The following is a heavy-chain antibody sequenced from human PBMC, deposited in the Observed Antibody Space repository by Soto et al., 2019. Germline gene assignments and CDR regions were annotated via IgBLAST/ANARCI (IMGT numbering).Heavy chain of an antibody. CDR1: GGSASSGSYY. CDR3: ARCEGWFGELGRAFDI. Sequence: SETLSLTCTVSGGSASSGSYYWSWIRQPPGKGLEWIGYIYYSGSTNYDPSLKSRVTISVDTSKNQFSLKLSSVTAADTAVYYCARCEGWFGELGRAFDIWGQGTRVTVS. D-gene: IGHD3-10*01. V-gene: IGHV4-61*01. J-gene: IGHJ3*02. CDR2: IYYSGST.